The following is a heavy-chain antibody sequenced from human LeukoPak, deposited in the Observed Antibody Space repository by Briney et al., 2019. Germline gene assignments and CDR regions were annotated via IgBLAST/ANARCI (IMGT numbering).Heavy chain of an antibody. Sequence: ASVKVSCKASGYTFTGYYMHWVRQAPGQGLEWMGWINPNSGGTNYAQKFQGRVTVTRDTSISTAYMELSRLRSDDTAVYYCARGFRITMIAAFDPWGQGTLVTVSS. CDR1: GYTFTGYY. CDR2: INPNSGGT. CDR3: ARGFRITMIAAFDP. J-gene: IGHJ5*02. V-gene: IGHV1-2*02. D-gene: IGHD3-22*01.